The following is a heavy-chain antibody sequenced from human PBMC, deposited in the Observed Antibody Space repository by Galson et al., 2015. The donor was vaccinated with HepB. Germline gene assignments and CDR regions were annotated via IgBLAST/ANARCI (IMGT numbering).Heavy chain of an antibody. CDR3: AREAYYYDSSGSYDALDV. CDR2: IYSNGRT. D-gene: IGHD3-22*01. Sequence: SETLSLTCNVSGGSISTYYWSWIRQPPGKGLEWIGYIYSNGRTNYNPSLKSRVTILLDASKNQFSLNLSSVTAADTALYYCAREAYYYDSSGSYDALDVWGQGTMVTVSS. CDR1: GGSISTYY. V-gene: IGHV4-59*01. J-gene: IGHJ3*01.